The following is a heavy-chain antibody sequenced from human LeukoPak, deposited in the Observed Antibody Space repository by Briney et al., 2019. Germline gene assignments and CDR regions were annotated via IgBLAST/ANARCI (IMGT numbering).Heavy chain of an antibody. CDR1: GGSISSGGYS. V-gene: IGHV4-30-4*07. CDR2: IYYSGST. CDR3: TKRRGYSFGFDYYYMDV. J-gene: IGHJ6*03. D-gene: IGHD5-18*01. Sequence: SRTLSLTCAVSGGSISSGGYSWSWIRQPPGKGLEWIGYIYYSGSTYYNPSLKSRVTISVDTSKNQFSLKLSSVTAADTAVYYCTKRRGYSFGFDYYYMDVWGKGTTVTISS.